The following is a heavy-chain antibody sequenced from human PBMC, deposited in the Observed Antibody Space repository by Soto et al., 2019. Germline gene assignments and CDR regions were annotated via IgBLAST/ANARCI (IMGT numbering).Heavy chain of an antibody. D-gene: IGHD3-16*02. CDR2: IIPIFGTA. CDR1: GGTFSSYA. V-gene: IGHV1-69*12. Sequence: QVQLVQSGAEVKKPGSSVKVSCKASGGTFSSYAISWVRQAPGQGLEWMGGIIPIFGTANYAQKFQGRVTITADESTSTAYMELSSLRSEDTAVYYCARMRAYDYVWGSYRLDENWFDPWGQGTLVTVSS. J-gene: IGHJ5*02. CDR3: ARMRAYDYVWGSYRLDENWFDP.